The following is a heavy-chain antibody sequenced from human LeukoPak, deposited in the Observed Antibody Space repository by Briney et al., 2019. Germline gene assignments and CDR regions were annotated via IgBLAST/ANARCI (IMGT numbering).Heavy chain of an antibody. CDR3: ARVIAAAGTGNYMDV. D-gene: IGHD6-13*01. V-gene: IGHV4-39*07. CDR2: IYYSGTT. Sequence: SETLPLTCTVSGGSISSSDYYWGWIRQPPGKGLEWIASIYYSGTTHYNPSHQSRVTMSVDTSKNQFSLKLSSVTAADTAVYYCARVIAAAGTGNYMDVWGKGTTVTVSS. CDR1: GGSISSSDYY. J-gene: IGHJ6*03.